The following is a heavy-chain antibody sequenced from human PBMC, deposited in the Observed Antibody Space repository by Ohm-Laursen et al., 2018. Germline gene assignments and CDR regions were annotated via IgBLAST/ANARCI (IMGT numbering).Heavy chain of an antibody. CDR2: IYYSGST. CDR3: ARQKRLVGATDFDY. Sequence: GTLSLTCTVSGGSISSSSYYWGWIRQPPGKGLEWIGSIYYSGSTYYNPSLKSRVTISVDTSKNQFSLKLSSVTAADTAVYYCARQKRLVGATDFDYWGQGTLVTVSS. V-gene: IGHV4-39*07. J-gene: IGHJ4*02. D-gene: IGHD1-26*01. CDR1: GGSISSSSYY.